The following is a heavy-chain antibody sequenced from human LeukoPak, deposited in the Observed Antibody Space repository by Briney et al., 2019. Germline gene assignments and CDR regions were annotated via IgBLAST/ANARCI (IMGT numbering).Heavy chain of an antibody. CDR2: IKQDGSDK. CDR1: GFTFSSYW. Sequence: PGGSLRLSCAASGFTFSSYWMSWVRQAPGKGLEWVANIKQDGSDKYYVDSVKGRFTISRDNAKNSLYLQMNSLRAEDTAVYCCARLWGYCSSTSCYKWGQGTLVTVSS. J-gene: IGHJ4*02. CDR3: ARLWGYCSSTSCYK. D-gene: IGHD2-2*02. V-gene: IGHV3-7*03.